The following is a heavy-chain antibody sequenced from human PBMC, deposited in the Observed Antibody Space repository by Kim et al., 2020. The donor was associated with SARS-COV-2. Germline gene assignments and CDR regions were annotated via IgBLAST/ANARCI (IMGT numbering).Heavy chain of an antibody. V-gene: IGHV1-18*01. CDR2: T. Sequence: TNYAQKLQGRVTMTTDTSTSTAYMELRSLRSDDTAVYCCAGARGNGPFVYWGQGTLVTVSS. J-gene: IGHJ4*02. CDR3: AGARGNGPFVY. D-gene: IGHD2-8*01.